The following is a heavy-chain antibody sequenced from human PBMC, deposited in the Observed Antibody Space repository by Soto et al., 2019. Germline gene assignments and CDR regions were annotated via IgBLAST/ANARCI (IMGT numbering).Heavy chain of an antibody. J-gene: IGHJ4*02. CDR3: ARGTVVVVAATPLDY. V-gene: IGHV1-18*01. Sequence: ASVKVYCKASGSTFTSYGISCVRHTPGQGLEWMGWISAYNGNTNYAQKLQGRVTMTTDTSTSTAYMELRSLRSDDTAVYYCARGTVVVVAATPLDYWGQGTLVTVSS. D-gene: IGHD2-15*01. CDR1: GSTFTSYG. CDR2: ISAYNGNT.